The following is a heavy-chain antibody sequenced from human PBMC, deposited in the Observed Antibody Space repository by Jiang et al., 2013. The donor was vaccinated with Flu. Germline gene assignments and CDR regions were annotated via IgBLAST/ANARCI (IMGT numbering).Heavy chain of an antibody. CDR1: GYSISSGYY. CDR3: ARGVLV. D-gene: IGHD1-26*01. Sequence: GSGLVKPSETLSLTCSVSGYSISSGYYWGWIRQPPGKGLEYIGSISHSGNTYYNPSLKSRVTISVDTSKNQFSLRLSSVTAADTAVYYCARGVLVWGQGTLVTVSS. V-gene: IGHV4-38-2*02. J-gene: IGHJ4*02. CDR2: ISHSGNT.